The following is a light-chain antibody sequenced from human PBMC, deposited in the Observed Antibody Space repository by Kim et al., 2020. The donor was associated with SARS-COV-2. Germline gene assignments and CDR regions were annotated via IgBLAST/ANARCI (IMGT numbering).Light chain of an antibody. J-gene: IGKJ4*01. CDR1: QDINRW. V-gene: IGKV1-12*01. Sequence: ASVGDRVTITCRASQDINRWIAWYQQRPGTAPKLLVYSASNLQSGVPSRFSGSGSGTDFTLSISSLQPEDFATYFCQQGHSFPLTFGGGTKVDIK. CDR2: SAS. CDR3: QQGHSFPLT.